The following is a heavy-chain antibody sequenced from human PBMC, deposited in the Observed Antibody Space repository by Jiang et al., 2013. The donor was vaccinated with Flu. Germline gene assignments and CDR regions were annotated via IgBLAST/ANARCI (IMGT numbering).Heavy chain of an antibody. CDR3: ARYDYGHYYFDY. D-gene: IGHD4-17*01. CDR2: IYWDDDK. CDR1: GFSLSTSGVA. J-gene: IGHJ4*02. Sequence: TQTLTLTCNFSGFSLSTSGVAVGWIRQSPGKALEWLALIYWDDDKRYSPSLKSRLTLTKDTSKNQVVHLTMTNVDPVDTATYYCARYDYGHYYFDYWGQGSLVTVSS. V-gene: IGHV2-5*02.